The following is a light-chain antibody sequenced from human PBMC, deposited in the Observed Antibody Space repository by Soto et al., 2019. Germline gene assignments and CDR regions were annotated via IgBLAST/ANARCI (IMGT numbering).Light chain of an antibody. CDR3: RSYTNSSPFV. J-gene: IGLJ1*01. CDR2: AVS. CDR1: SSDVGGYNY. Sequence: QSALTQPASVSGSPGQSITISCTGTSSDVGGYNYVSWYQQHPGKAPKLMIYAVSNWPSGVSNRFSGSKSGNTASLTISGLQAEDEADYYCRSYTNSSPFVFGTGTKVTV. V-gene: IGLV2-14*01.